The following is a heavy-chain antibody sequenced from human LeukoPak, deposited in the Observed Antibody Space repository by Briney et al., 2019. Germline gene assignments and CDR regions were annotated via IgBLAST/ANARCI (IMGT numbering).Heavy chain of an antibody. Sequence: PSETLSLTCTASGYSISSGYYWGWIRQPPGKGLEWIGSIYHSGSTYYNPSLKSRVTISVDTSKNQFSLKLSSVTAADTAVYYCARGDYDFWSGYYYRMYYFDYWGQGTLVTVSS. CDR3: ARGDYDFWSGYYYRMYYFDY. D-gene: IGHD3-3*01. J-gene: IGHJ4*02. CDR2: IYHSGST. V-gene: IGHV4-38-2*02. CDR1: GYSISSGYY.